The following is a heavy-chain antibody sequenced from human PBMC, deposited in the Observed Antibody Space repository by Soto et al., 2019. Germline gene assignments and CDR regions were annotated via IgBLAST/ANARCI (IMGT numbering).Heavy chain of an antibody. CDR3: ARRKGYSSGWYPYYYGMDV. V-gene: IGHV4-39*01. J-gene: IGHJ6*02. CDR2: IYYSGST. Sequence: TLSLTCTVSGGSISSSSYYWGWIRQPPGKGLEWIGSIYYSGSTYYNPSLKSRVTISVDTSKNQFSLKLSSVTAADTAVYYCARRKGYSSGWYPYYYGMDVWGQGTTVTVSS. CDR1: GGSISSSSYY. D-gene: IGHD6-19*01.